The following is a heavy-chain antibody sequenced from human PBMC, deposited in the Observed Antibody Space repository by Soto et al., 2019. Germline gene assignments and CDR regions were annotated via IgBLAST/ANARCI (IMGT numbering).Heavy chain of an antibody. V-gene: IGHV3-33*01. D-gene: IGHD3-22*01. CDR3: ATGHDSSGYYAFHM. Sequence: QVQLVESGGGVVQPGRSLRLSCAASGFTFRDYGMHWVRQAPGKGLEWVAVIWSDGSRKYYAESVQGRFTVSRDNSMNTLYLQMNSVRAEDTAVYYCATGHDSSGYYAFHMWGQGTMVTVSS. J-gene: IGHJ3*02. CDR1: GFTFRDYG. CDR2: IWSDGSRK.